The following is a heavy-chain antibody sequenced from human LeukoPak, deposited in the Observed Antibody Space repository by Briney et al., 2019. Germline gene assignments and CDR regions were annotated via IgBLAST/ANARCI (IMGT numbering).Heavy chain of an antibody. CDR3: VTYTSGWYRNY. J-gene: IGHJ4*02. V-gene: IGHV4-4*01. CDR2: INHSGTT. Sequence: GTLRLSCAASGFTFSSYAMHWVRQSPEKGLEWIAEINHSGTTNYNPSLKSRVTISLDKSQNHFSLKVNSVTAADTAVYFCVTYTSGWYRNYWGQGTLVTVSS. D-gene: IGHD6-19*01. CDR1: GFTFSSYA.